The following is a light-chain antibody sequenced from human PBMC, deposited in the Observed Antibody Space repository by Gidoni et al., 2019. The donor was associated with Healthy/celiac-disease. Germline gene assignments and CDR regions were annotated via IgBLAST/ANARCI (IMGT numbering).Light chain of an antibody. CDR3: QQSYITLYT. J-gene: IGKJ2*01. Sequence: DIQMSMYPSPMSSSVGDRVTITCRASQSISSYLIWYQQKPGRAPKLLIYAASSLQSGVPSRSSGSGSGTDFPLTITSLQPEDFATYYCQQSYITLYTFGQGTKLEIK. CDR2: AAS. CDR1: QSISSY. V-gene: IGKV1-39*01.